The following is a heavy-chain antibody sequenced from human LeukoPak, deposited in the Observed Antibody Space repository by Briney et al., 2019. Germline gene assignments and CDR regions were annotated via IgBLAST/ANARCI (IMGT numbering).Heavy chain of an antibody. J-gene: IGHJ4*02. CDR3: ASWQQLDQIDY. V-gene: IGHV4-59*01. D-gene: IGHD6-13*01. Sequence: SETLSLTCTVSGGSISSYYWSWIRQPPGKGLEWIGYIYYSGSTNYKSSLKSRVTISVDTSKNQFSLKLSSVTAAGTAVYYCASWQQLDQIDYWGQGTLVTVSS. CDR2: IYYSGST. CDR1: GGSISSYY.